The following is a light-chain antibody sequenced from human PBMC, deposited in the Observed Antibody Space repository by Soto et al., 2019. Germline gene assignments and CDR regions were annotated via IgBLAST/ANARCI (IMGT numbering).Light chain of an antibody. Sequence: QSALTQPASVSGSPRQSITISCTGASSDVGGYTYVSWYQQHPGKAPKLMIYEVNNRPSGVSNRFSGSKSGNTASLTISGLQAEDEADYYCSSYKSSSTLYVFGTGTKVT. CDR2: EVN. J-gene: IGLJ1*01. V-gene: IGLV2-14*01. CDR3: SSYKSSSTLYV. CDR1: SSDVGGYTY.